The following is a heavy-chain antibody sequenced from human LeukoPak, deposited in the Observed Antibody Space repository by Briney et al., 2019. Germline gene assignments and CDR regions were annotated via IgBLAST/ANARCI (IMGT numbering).Heavy chain of an antibody. CDR2: IWYDGSNK. D-gene: IGHD4-4*01. CDR3: ARDKNDYSNWYYLDY. CDR1: GFTFSSYG. V-gene: IGHV3-33*01. Sequence: TGGSLRLSCAASGFTFSSYGMHWVRQAPGKGLEWVAVIWYDGSNKYYADSVKGRFTISRDNSKNTLYLQMNSLRAEDTAVYYCARDKNDYSNWYYLDYWGQGTLVTVSS. J-gene: IGHJ4*02.